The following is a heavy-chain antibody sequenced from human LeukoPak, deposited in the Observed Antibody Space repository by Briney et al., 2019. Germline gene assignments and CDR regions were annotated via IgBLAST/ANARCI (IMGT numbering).Heavy chain of an antibody. CDR2: IPYDGSDK. D-gene: IGHD3-9*01. Sequence: QPGRSLRLSCAASGFTFSSYAMHWVRQAPGKGLEWVALIPYDGSDKYYPDSVKGRFTISRDNSKNTLYLQMNSLRAEDTAVYYCARVAGDILTGHKTGYYYAMDVWGQGTTVTVSS. J-gene: IGHJ6*02. CDR1: GFTFSSYA. V-gene: IGHV3-30-3*01. CDR3: ARVAGDILTGHKTGYYYAMDV.